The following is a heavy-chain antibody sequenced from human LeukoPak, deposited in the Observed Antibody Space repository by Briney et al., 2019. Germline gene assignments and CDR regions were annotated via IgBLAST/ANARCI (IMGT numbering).Heavy chain of an antibody. D-gene: IGHD2-21*01. CDR3: ARASEVWYFDY. V-gene: IGHV4-59*01. Sequence: SETLSLTCTVSGGSISSYYWSWIRQPPGKGLEWIGYIYYSGSTNYNPSLKSRVTISIDTSRNQFSLKLSSVTAADTAVYYCARASEVWYFDYWGQGTLVTVSS. CDR1: GGSISSYY. CDR2: IYYSGST. J-gene: IGHJ4*02.